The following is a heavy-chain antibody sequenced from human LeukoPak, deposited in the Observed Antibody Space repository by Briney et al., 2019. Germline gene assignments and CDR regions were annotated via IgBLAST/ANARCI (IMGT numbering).Heavy chain of an antibody. J-gene: IGHJ4*02. V-gene: IGHV4-61*02. CDR1: GGSISSGSYY. CDR3: ARDRGWGLSLAY. CDR2: ISTSEST. D-gene: IGHD3-16*02. Sequence: SETLSLTCTVSGGSISSGSYYWHWIRQPAGTGLEWIGRISTSESTQYNPSLKSRVTMSLDTSKNQFSLKLSSVTAADTAVYYCARDRGWGLSLAYWGQGALVAVSS.